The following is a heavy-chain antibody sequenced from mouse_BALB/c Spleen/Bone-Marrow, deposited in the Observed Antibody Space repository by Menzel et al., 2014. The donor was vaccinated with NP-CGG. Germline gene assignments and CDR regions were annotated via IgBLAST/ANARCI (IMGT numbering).Heavy chain of an antibody. CDR3: ARNYDCDGGYYAMDY. V-gene: IGHV1-7*01. D-gene: IGHD2-4*01. J-gene: IGHJ4*01. CDR2: INPSTGYT. Sequence: QVQLKESGAELAKPGASVKMSCKASGYNFISYWMHWVKQRPGQGLEWIGYINPSTGYTEYNQKFKDKATLTADKSSSKAYMQLSSLTSEDSAVYYCARNYDCDGGYYAMDYWGQGTSVTVSS. CDR1: GYNFISYW.